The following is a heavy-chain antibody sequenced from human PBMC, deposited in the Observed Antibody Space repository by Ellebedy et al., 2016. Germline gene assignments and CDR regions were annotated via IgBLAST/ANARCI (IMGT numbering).Heavy chain of an antibody. V-gene: IGHV4-31*03. D-gene: IGHD2-21*02. CDR3: ARVCGGDCHDAFDI. CDR2: IYYSGST. J-gene: IGHJ3*02. CDR1: GGSISSGGYY. Sequence: SETLSLXCTVSGGSISSGGYYWSWIRQHPGKGLEWIGYIYYSGSTYYNPSLKSRVTISVDTSKNQFSLKLSSVTAADTAVYYCARVCGGDCHDAFDIWGQGTMVTVSS.